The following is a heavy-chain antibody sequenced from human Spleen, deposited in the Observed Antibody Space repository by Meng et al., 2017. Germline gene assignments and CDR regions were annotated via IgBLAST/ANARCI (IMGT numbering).Heavy chain of an antibody. Sequence: QVEAVRAGGWGKKTGGSVRVSCKASRYTFTGYYMHWVRQAPGQGLEWMGRINPNSGGTNYAQKFQGRVTMTRDTSISTAYMELSRLRSDDTAVFYCAGYGDSREVDYWGQGTLVTVSS. CDR3: AGYGDSREVDY. D-gene: IGHD4-17*01. CDR1: RYTFTGYY. CDR2: INPNSGGT. J-gene: IGHJ4*02. V-gene: IGHV1-2*06.